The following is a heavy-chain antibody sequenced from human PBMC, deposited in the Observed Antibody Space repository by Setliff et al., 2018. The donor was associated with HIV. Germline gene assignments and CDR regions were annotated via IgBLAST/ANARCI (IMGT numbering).Heavy chain of an antibody. J-gene: IGHJ4*02. CDR1: GGTFSTYA. D-gene: IGHD6-13*01. V-gene: IGHV1-69*05. CDR2: IIPVSGTA. CDR3: ARDWGGSSWYYFDY. Sequence: SVNVSCKASGGTFSTYAINWVRQAPGQGLEWLGGIIPVSGTANYAERFQDRVTISTDESKTSVYLELSSLRSEDTAVYYCARDWGGSSWYYFDYWGQGTLVTVSS.